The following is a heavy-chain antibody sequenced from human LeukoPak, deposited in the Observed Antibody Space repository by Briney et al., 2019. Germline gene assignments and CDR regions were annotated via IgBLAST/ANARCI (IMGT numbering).Heavy chain of an antibody. D-gene: IGHD3-10*01. CDR1: GGSISSYY. CDR2: IYYSGST. J-gene: IGHJ4*02. Sequence: SETLSLTCTVSGGSISSYYWSWIRQPPGKGLEWIGYIYYSGSTNYNPSLKSRVTISVDTSKNQFSLKLSSVTAADTAVYYCARSYSSYGSESLHDYGGQGTLVTVSS. CDR3: ARSYSSYGSESLHDY. V-gene: IGHV4-59*01.